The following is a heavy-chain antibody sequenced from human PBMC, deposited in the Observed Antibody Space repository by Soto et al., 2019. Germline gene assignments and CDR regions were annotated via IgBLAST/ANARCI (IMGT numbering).Heavy chain of an antibody. Sequence: PSETLPLTCTVSGDFISYYSWAWIRQSAGKGLEWIGRVYSTGTIFYNPSHKSRATMSGDTSKNQFSLKLTSVNAADTAVYYGARDEFGRNTRAFDPWGQGTLVTVSS. V-gene: IGHV4-4*07. J-gene: IGHJ5*02. CDR1: GDFISYYS. D-gene: IGHD3-10*01. CDR2: VYSTGTI. CDR3: ARDEFGRNTRAFDP.